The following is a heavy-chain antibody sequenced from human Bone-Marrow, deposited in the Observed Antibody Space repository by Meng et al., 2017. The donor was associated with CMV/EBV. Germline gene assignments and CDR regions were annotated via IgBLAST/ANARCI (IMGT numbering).Heavy chain of an antibody. V-gene: IGHV5-51*01. D-gene: IGHD3-16*01. CDR3: AYCSGGNGYYYGMDV. Sequence: KVSCKGSGYSFTSYWIGWVRQMPGKGLEWMGIIYPGDSDTRYSPSFQGQVTISAVKSISTAYLQWSSLKASDTAMYYCAYCSGGNGYYYGMDVWGQGTTVTVSS. J-gene: IGHJ6*02. CDR2: IYPGDSDT. CDR1: GYSFTSYW.